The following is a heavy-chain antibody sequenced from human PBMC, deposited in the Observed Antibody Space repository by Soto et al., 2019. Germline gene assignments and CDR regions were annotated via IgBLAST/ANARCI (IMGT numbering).Heavy chain of an antibody. CDR2: IYWDNDK. CDR1: GFSLTTSGVG. D-gene: IGHD1-7*01. Sequence: QITSTESGPTLVEPTQTLTLTCTLSGFSLTTSGVGVGWIRQPPGKALQCLALIYWDNDKRYSPSLESRLTITKDISRNQVVLTMTNMDPVDTATYYCAHRLDMRYNWNYGDFDYWGQGMLVTVSS. J-gene: IGHJ4*02. CDR3: AHRLDMRYNWNYGDFDY. V-gene: IGHV2-5*02.